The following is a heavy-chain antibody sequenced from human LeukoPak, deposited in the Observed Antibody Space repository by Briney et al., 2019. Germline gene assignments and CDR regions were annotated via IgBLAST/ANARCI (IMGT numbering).Heavy chain of an antibody. V-gene: IGHV1-69*01. CDR3: ARGHRSSWLDAFDI. CDR2: IIPIFGTA. J-gene: IGHJ3*02. Sequence: SVKVSCKASGGTFSSYAISWLRQAPGQGLEWMGGIIPIFGTANYAQKFQGRVTITADESTSTAYTELSSLRSEDTAVYYCARGHRSSWLDAFDISGQGTMVTVSS. CDR1: GGTFSSYA. D-gene: IGHD6-13*01.